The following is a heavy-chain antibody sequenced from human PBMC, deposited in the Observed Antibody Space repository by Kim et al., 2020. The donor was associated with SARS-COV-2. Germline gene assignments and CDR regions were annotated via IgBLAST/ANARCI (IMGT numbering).Heavy chain of an antibody. CDR2: IIPILGIA. V-gene: IGHV1-69*04. Sequence: PSVKVSCKASGGTFSSYAISWVRQAPGQGLEWMGRIIPILGIANYAQKSQGRVTITADKSTSTAYMELSSLRSEETAVYYCASQITMVRGVITNYGMDVWGQGTTVTVSS. CDR3: ASQITMVRGVITNYGMDV. J-gene: IGHJ6*02. CDR1: GGTFSSYA. D-gene: IGHD3-10*01.